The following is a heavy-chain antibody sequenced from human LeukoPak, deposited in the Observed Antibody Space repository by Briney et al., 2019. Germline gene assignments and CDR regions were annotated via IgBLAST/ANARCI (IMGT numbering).Heavy chain of an antibody. CDR1: GYSFVGYG. CDR3: AREHSSSWDQFDY. V-gene: IGHV1-18*01. Sequence: ASVKVSCKASGYSFVGYGITWVRQAPGQGLEWMGWFNPENGNTNYAQKVQGRVTMTADTSTSTSYMERKSVRSDDTAVYYCAREHSSSWDQFDYWGQGTLVTVSS. J-gene: IGHJ4*02. CDR2: FNPENGNT. D-gene: IGHD6-13*01.